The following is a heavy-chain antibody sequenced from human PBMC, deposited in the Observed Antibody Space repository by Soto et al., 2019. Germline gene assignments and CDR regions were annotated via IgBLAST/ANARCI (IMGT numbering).Heavy chain of an antibody. CDR3: ARALYSGYDLPPLFSSCGMDF. D-gene: IGHD5-12*01. J-gene: IGHJ6*02. Sequence: PGGSLRLSCAASGFTFSSYAMHWVRQAPGKGLEWVAVISYDGSNKYYADSVKGRFTISRDNSKNTLYLQMNSLRAEDTAVYYCARALYSGYDLPPLFSSCGMDFWGPGTTVTVS. V-gene: IGHV3-30-3*01. CDR1: GFTFSSYA. CDR2: ISYDGSNK.